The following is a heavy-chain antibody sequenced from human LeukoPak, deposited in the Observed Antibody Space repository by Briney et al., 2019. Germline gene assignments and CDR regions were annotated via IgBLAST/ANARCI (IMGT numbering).Heavy chain of an antibody. CDR3: ASHFDTSGYFD. Sequence: SETLSLTCTVSGGSISSYYWSWIRQPPGKGLEWIGYIYYSGSTNYNPSLKSRVTISVDTSKNQFSLKLSSVTAADTAVYYCASHFDTSGYFDWGQGTLVTVSS. D-gene: IGHD3-22*01. V-gene: IGHV4-59*12. CDR2: IYYSGST. J-gene: IGHJ4*02. CDR1: GGSISSYY.